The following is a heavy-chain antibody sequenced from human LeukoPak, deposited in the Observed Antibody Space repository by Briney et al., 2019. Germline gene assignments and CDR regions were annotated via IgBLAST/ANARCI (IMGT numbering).Heavy chain of an antibody. J-gene: IGHJ4*02. CDR3: ARNRRPPFDFDY. Sequence: KPSETLSLTCTVSGGSISSYYWSWIRQPPGKGLEWIGNIYHSGSTNYSPSLKSRVTISADTSKNQFSLKLSSVTAADTAVYYCARNRRPPFDFDYWGQGTLVTVSS. CDR2: IYHSGST. D-gene: IGHD1-14*01. CDR1: GGSISSYY. V-gene: IGHV4-59*08.